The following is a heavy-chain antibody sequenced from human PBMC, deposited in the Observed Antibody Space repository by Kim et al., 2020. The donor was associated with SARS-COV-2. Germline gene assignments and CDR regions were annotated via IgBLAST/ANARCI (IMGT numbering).Heavy chain of an antibody. CDR3: ARGIGSYRPAGPYAFDI. V-gene: IGHV4-31*02. D-gene: IGHD1-26*01. J-gene: IGHJ3*02. Sequence: LKSRVTISVDTSKNQFSLKLSSVTAADTAVYYCARGIGSYRPAGPYAFDIWGQGTMVTVSS.